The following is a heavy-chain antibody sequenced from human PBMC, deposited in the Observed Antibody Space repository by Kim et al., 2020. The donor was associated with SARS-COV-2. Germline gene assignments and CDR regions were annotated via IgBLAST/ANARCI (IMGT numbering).Heavy chain of an antibody. V-gene: IGHV3-13*05. J-gene: IGHJ6*02. D-gene: IGHD4-17*01. Sequence: GGSLRLSCAASGFMFRYHDMHWVRQATGKGLEWVSAIGTAGDPYYPGSVKGRFTISRDNAKNSLYLQMNSLTAGDTAVYYCVRDSRYGSLDVWGRGTTVTVSS. CDR3: VRDSRYGSLDV. CDR2: IGTAGDP. CDR1: GFMFRYHD.